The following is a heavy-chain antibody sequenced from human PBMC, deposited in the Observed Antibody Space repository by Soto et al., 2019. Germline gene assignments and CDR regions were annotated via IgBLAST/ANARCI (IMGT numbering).Heavy chain of an antibody. D-gene: IGHD6-6*01. CDR3: ARGQQLVANWLDP. V-gene: IGHV3-11*01. CDR1: GFPFSDSY. J-gene: IGHJ5*02. Sequence: VGSLRLSCAASGFPFSDSYMAWIRQAPGKGLEEIATISSTGSTPYYADSVKGRFTISRDNAQNSLYLEMNNLRAEDTAVYYCARGQQLVANWLDPWGQGILVTVSS. CDR2: ISSTGSTP.